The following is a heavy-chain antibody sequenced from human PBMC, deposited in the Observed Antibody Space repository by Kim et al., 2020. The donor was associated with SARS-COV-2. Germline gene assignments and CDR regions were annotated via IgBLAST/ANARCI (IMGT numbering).Heavy chain of an antibody. V-gene: IGHV3-11*05. J-gene: IGHJ6*02. CDR3: ASDSSAASEYYYCGMDV. Sequence: KGRFTISRDNTNNTLYLQMNSLRAEDTAVYYCASDSSAASEYYYCGMDVWGQGTTVTVSS. D-gene: IGHD2-2*01.